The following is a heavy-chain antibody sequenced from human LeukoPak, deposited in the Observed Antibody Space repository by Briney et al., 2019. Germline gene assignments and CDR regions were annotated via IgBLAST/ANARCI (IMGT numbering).Heavy chain of an antibody. V-gene: IGHV1-2*02. CDR2: INPNSGGT. D-gene: IGHD2-2*01. CDR1: GYTFTGYY. Sequence: ASVKVSCKASGYTFTGYYMHWVRQAPGQGLEWRGWINPNSGGTNYAQKFQGRVTMTRDTSISTAYMELSRLRSDDTAVYYCARVGCSSTSCYAPAFDIWGQGTMVTVSS. J-gene: IGHJ3*02. CDR3: ARVGCSSTSCYAPAFDI.